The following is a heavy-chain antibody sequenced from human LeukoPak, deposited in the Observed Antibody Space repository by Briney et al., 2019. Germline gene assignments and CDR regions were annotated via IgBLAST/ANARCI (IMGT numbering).Heavy chain of an antibody. D-gene: IGHD3-3*01. V-gene: IGHV3-30*02. CDR1: GFTFSSYG. Sequence: PGGSLRLSCAASGFTFSSYGMHWVRQAPGKGLEWVAFIRYDGSNKYYADSVKGRFTISRDNSKNTLYLQMNSLRAEDTAVYYCAKDLGDFWSGYHGYGLFDYWGQGTLVTVSS. CDR3: AKDLGDFWSGYHGYGLFDY. CDR2: IRYDGSNK. J-gene: IGHJ4*02.